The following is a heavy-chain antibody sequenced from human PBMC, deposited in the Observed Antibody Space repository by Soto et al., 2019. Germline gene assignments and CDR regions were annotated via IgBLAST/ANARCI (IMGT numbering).Heavy chain of an antibody. Sequence: ASVKVSCKASGYTFTSYGISWVRQAPGQGLEWMGWISAYNGNTNYAQKLQGRVTMTTDTSTSTAYMELRSLRSDDTAVYYCARDSEIVWELLPPYGMDVWGQGNTVNVSS. CDR2: ISAYNGNT. CDR3: ARDSEIVWELLPPYGMDV. D-gene: IGHD1-26*01. V-gene: IGHV1-18*01. CDR1: GYTFTSYG. J-gene: IGHJ6*02.